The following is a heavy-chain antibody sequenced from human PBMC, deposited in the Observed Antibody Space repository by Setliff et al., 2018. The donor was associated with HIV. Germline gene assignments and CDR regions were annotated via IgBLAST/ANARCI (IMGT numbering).Heavy chain of an antibody. D-gene: IGHD6-13*01. J-gene: IGHJ4*02. CDR2: ILYSGTT. CDR3: SRERAALHYFDY. V-gene: IGHV4-39*07. CDR1: GGSISSSSYY. Sequence: SETLSLTCTVSGGSISSSSYYWGWIRQPPGQRLEWIGSILYSGTTYYNPSLKSRVTKSVHTSKNQFSLKLSSLTAADTAFYFCSRERAALHYFDYLGRGTLVTVSS.